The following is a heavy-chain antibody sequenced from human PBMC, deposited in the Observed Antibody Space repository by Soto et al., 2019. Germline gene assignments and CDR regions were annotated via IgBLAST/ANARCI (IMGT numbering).Heavy chain of an antibody. CDR2: INHRGST. CDR3: GRTAIVTTNWFDP. Sequence: QVHLQQWGAGLLKPSETLSLTCAVYGESFIGYYWTWIRQPPGKGLEWIGEINHRGSTNYNPSLTSRVTISIDTSKNQFSLKLTSVTAADTSVYYCGRTAIVTTNWFDPWGQGTLVTVSS. CDR1: GESFIGYY. V-gene: IGHV4-34*02. J-gene: IGHJ5*02. D-gene: IGHD5-12*01.